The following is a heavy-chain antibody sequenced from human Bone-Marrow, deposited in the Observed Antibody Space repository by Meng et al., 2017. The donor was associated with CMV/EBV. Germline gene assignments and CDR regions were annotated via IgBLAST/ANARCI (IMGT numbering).Heavy chain of an antibody. J-gene: IGHJ4*02. CDR2: ISSSGSTI. V-gene: IGHV3-11*04. CDR1: GFTFSDYY. Sequence: GESLKISCAASGFTFSDYYMSWIRQAPGKGLEWVSYISSSGSTIYYADSVKGRFTISRDNAKNSLYLQMNSLRAEDTAVYYCARRMAAAGTGYWGQGTLVIVSS. D-gene: IGHD6-13*01. CDR3: ARRMAAAGTGY.